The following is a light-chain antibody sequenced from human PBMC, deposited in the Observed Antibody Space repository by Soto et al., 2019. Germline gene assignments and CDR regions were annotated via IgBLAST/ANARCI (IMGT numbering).Light chain of an antibody. J-gene: IGKJ4*01. Sequence: EIVLKQSPATLSLSPGERATLSCMASQSVSRSYLAWYQQKPGQAPRLLIYDASSRATGIPDRFSGGGSGTDFTLTISRLEPEDFAVYYCQQFSSYPLTFGGGTKVDNK. CDR3: QQFSSYPLT. CDR1: QSVSRSY. V-gene: IGKV3-20*01. CDR2: DAS.